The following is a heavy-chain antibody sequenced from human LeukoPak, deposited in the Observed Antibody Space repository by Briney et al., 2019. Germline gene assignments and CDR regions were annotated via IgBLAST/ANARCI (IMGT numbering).Heavy chain of an antibody. CDR1: GGSFSGYY. CDR2: INHSRST. CDR3: GRTSYSSSWYAFDI. D-gene: IGHD6-13*01. V-gene: IGHV4-34*01. J-gene: IGHJ3*02. Sequence: SETLSLTCAVYGGSFSGYYWSWIRQPPGKGLEWIGEINHSRSTNYNPSLKSRVTISVDTSKNQFSLKLSSVTAADTAVYYCGRTSYSSSWYAFDIWGQGTMVTVSS.